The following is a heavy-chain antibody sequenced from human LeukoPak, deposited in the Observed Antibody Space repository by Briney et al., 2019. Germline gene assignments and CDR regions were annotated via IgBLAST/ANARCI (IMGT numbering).Heavy chain of an antibody. J-gene: IGHJ6*03. D-gene: IGHD2-2*01. CDR2: IYTSGST. CDR3: ARTAYNIVVVPAAIYYYYYMDV. Sequence: SETLSLTCTVSGGSISSYYWSWIRQPAGKGLEWIGRIYTSGSTNYNPSLKSRVTMSVDTSKNQFSLKLSSVTAADTAVYYCARTAYNIVVVPAAIYYYYYMDVWGKGTTVTVSS. V-gene: IGHV4-4*07. CDR1: GGSISSYY.